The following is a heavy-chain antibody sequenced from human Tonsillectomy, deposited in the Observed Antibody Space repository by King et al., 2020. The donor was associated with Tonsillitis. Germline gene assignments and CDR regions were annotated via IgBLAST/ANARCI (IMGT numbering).Heavy chain of an antibody. V-gene: IGHV3-23*03. Sequence: VQLVESGGGLVQPGGSLRLSCAASGFTFSSYAMSWVRQAPGKGLEWVSVIYSGGSSTYYADSVKGRFTISRDNSKNTLYLQMNSLRAEDTAVYYCAKDWDENGRDVWGQGTTVTVSS. CDR3: AKDWDENGRDV. CDR2: IYSGGSST. D-gene: IGHD1-26*01. J-gene: IGHJ6*02. CDR1: GFTFSSYA.